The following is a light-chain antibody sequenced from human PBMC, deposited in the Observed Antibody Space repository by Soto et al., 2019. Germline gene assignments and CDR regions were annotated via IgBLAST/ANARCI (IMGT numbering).Light chain of an antibody. CDR1: QGISNY. V-gene: IGKV1-5*01. CDR3: QQYTGYSRT. CDR2: DAS. J-gene: IGKJ1*01. Sequence: DIQMTQSPSSLSASVGDRVTITCRASQGISNYLAWYQLKPGKAPKLLISDASSLERGVPSTFSGSGSGTEFTLTISTLQPDDFATYYCQQYTGYSRTFGQGTKVDIK.